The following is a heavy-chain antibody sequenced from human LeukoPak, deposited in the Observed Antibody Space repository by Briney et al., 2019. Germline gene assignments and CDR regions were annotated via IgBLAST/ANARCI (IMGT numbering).Heavy chain of an antibody. CDR1: GFTFSTYA. CDR2: ISGSGGST. CDR3: AKAVRGVSTGRGDYFDY. V-gene: IGHV3-23*01. D-gene: IGHD1-1*01. Sequence: GGSLRLSCAASGFTFSTYAMGWVRQAPGKGLEWVSGISGSGGSTFYADSVKGRFTISRDNSKNTLYLQMNSLTAEDTAVHYCAKAVRGVSTGRGDYFDYWGQGTLVTISS. J-gene: IGHJ4*02.